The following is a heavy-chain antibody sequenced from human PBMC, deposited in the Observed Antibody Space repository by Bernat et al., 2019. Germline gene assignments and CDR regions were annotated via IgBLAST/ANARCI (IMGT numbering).Heavy chain of an antibody. CDR3: AGRPTRGRFDP. CDR2: IYYSGST. Sequence: QLQLQESGPGLVKPSETLSLTCTVSGGSISDSTYYWLWIRQPPGKGLEWVGTIYYSGSTYYNPSLKSRGTISADASKNQFSLKLNSVTAADTAVYYCAGRPTRGRFDPWGQGTLVTVSS. D-gene: IGHD3-10*01. CDR1: GGSISDSTYY. V-gene: IGHV4-39*01. J-gene: IGHJ5*02.